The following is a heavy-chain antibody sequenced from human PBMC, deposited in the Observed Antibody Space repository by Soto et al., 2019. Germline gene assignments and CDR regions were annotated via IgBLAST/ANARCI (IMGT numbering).Heavy chain of an antibody. D-gene: IGHD3-16*01. CDR2: IIPIFGTA. J-gene: IGHJ4*02. V-gene: IGHV1-69*01. CDR1: GGTFRTYA. Sequence: QVQLVQSGAEVKKPGSWGKVSCRASGGTFRTYALTWVQQALEEGLEWMGGIIPIFGTANYAQKFQGRVTITADESTSTAYMELSSLRSEDTAVYYCARSLGDGDDYWGQGTLVTVSS. CDR3: ARSLGDGDDY.